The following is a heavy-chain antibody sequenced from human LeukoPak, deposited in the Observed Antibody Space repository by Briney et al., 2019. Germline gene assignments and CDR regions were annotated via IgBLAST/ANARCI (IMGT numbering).Heavy chain of an antibody. J-gene: IGHJ6*02. CDR2: INHSGST. CDR3: ARGRVVVVAEGMDV. CDR1: GGSFSGYY. Sequence: ETSETLSLTCAVYGGSFSGYYWSWIRQPPGKGLEWIGEINHSGSTNYNPSLKSRVTISVDTSKNQFSLKLSSVTAADTAVYYCARGRVVVVAEGMDVWGQGTTVTVSS. V-gene: IGHV4-34*01. D-gene: IGHD2-15*01.